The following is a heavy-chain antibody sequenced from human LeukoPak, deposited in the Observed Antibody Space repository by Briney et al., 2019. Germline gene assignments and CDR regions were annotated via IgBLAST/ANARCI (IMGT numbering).Heavy chain of an antibody. J-gene: IGHJ4*02. CDR1: GGSISSGDYY. Sequence: PSETLSLTCTVSGGSISSGDYYWSWIRQPPGKGLEWIGYIYYSGSTYYNPSLKSRVTISVDTSKNQFPLKLSSVTAADTAVYYCARGDSSGLELDYWGQGTLVTVSS. CDR3: ARGDSSGLELDY. CDR2: IYYSGST. V-gene: IGHV4-30-4*01. D-gene: IGHD3-22*01.